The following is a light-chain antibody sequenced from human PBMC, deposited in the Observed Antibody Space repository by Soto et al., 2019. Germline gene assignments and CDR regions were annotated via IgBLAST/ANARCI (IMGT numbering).Light chain of an antibody. J-gene: IGLJ2*01. CDR1: SSNIGAGYD. V-gene: IGLV1-40*01. CDR3: QSYDTKLSVVV. Sequence: QSVLTQPPSVSGAPGQRVTFSCTGSSSNIGAGYDVHWYKQLPGTAPKFVIYRNNNRPSGVPDRFSGSKSGTSASLAITGLQAEDEADYYCQSYDTKLSVVVFGGGTKLTVL. CDR2: RNN.